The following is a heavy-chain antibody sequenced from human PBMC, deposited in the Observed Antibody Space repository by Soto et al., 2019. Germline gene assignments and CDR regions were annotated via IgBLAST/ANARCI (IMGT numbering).Heavy chain of an antibody. CDR2: INPSGGST. CDR1: GYTFTSYY. Sequence: ASVKVSCKASGYTFTSYYMHWVRQAPGQGLEWMGIINPSGGSTSYAQKFQGRVTMTRDTSTSTVYMELSSLRSEDTAVYFCARVEGPTYYYDSSGYQFDYWGQGTLVTVSS. CDR3: ARVEGPTYYYDSSGYQFDY. J-gene: IGHJ4*02. V-gene: IGHV1-46*01. D-gene: IGHD3-22*01.